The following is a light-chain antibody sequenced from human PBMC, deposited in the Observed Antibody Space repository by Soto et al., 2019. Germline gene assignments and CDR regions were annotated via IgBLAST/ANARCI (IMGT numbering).Light chain of an antibody. CDR2: AAS. CDR3: QQYYSYPPT. Sequence: AIRMTQSPSSFSASTVDRVTITCRASQGISSYLAWYQQKPGKAPKLLNYAASTFQSGVPSSFSGSGSGTDFTLTITCLQSEDFATYYCQQYYSYPPTFGGGTKVDIK. J-gene: IGKJ4*01. CDR1: QGISSY. V-gene: IGKV1-8*01.